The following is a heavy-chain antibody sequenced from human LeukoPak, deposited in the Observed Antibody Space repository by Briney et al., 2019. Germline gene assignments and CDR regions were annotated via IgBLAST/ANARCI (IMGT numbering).Heavy chain of an antibody. CDR1: GGSISSNSYY. J-gene: IGHJ4*02. CDR3: ARDFEFGDENDC. CDR2: MYYSGST. V-gene: IGHV4-39*02. D-gene: IGHD4-17*01. Sequence: SETLSLTCTVYGGSISSNSYYWGWIRQPPGKGLEWIGSMYYSGSTYYNPSLKSRVTISVDTSKNQFSLKLSSVTAADTAVYYCARDFEFGDENDCWGQGALVTVSS.